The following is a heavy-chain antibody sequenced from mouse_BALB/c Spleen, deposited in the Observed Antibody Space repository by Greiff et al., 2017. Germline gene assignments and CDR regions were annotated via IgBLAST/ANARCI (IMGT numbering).Heavy chain of an antibody. V-gene: IGHV2-2*02. Sequence: QVQLQQSGPGLVQPSQSLSITCTVSGFSLTSYGVHWVRQSPGKGLEWLGVIWSGGSTDYNAAFISRLSISKDNSKSQVFFKMNSLQANDTAIYYCAREGDYLWYFDVWGAGTTVTVSS. CDR2: IWSGGST. CDR3: AREGDYLWYFDV. J-gene: IGHJ1*01. CDR1: GFSLTSYG. D-gene: IGHD2-4*01.